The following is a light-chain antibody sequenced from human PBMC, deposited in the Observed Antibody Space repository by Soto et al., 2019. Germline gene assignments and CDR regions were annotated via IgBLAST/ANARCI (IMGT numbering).Light chain of an antibody. Sequence: DIKMTQSPSTLSGSVGDRVTITCRASQTICSWLAWYQQKPGKAPKLLIYDASSLESGVPSRFSGSGSGTEFTLTISSLQPDDYATYYCQQYSSYSRTFGQGTKVDIK. CDR2: DAS. J-gene: IGKJ1*01. V-gene: IGKV1-5*01. CDR1: QTICSW. CDR3: QQYSSYSRT.